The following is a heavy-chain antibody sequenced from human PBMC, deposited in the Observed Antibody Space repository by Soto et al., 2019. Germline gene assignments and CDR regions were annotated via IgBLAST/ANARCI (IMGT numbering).Heavy chain of an antibody. CDR1: GGSVRSGNYY. V-gene: IGHV4-61*01. CDR2: LYFSGSA. D-gene: IGHD2-15*01. Sequence: SETLSLTCSVSGGSVRSGNYYWSWIRQPPQKRLEWIGHLYFSGSANYNPSLQSRVTISVNTSKDQFSLKLTSVTAADTAVYYCARARLYCSGDSCWPSGFDPWGQGTLVTVSS. J-gene: IGHJ5*02. CDR3: ARARLYCSGDSCWPSGFDP.